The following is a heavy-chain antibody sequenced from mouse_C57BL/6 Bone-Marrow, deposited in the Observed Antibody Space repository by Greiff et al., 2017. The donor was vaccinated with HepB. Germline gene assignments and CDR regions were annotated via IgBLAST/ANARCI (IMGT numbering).Heavy chain of an antibody. Sequence: QVQLQQPGAELVRPGTSVKLSCKASGYTFTSYWMHWVKQRPGQGLEWIGVIDPSDSYTNYNQKFKCKATLTVDTSSSTAYMQLSSLTSEDSAVYYCARWPPYYGSSYEGYWGQGTTLTVSS. J-gene: IGHJ2*01. D-gene: IGHD1-1*01. CDR1: GYTFTSYW. V-gene: IGHV1-59*01. CDR3: ARWPPYYGSSYEGY. CDR2: IDPSDSYT.